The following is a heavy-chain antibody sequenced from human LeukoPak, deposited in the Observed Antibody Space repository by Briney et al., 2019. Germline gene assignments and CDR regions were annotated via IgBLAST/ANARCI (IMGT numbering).Heavy chain of an antibody. J-gene: IGHJ4*03. D-gene: IGHD3-3*01. CDR1: GFTFSSYG. V-gene: IGHV3-33*06. Sequence: GRSLRLSCAASGFTFSSYGMHWVRQAPGKGLEWVALIWYDGSTEDYASSGKGRFTISDDNSKNMLLLQMTSLAADNTTVYYSAKETDFVYWGPGTLVTVSS. CDR2: IWYDGSTE. CDR3: AKETDFVY.